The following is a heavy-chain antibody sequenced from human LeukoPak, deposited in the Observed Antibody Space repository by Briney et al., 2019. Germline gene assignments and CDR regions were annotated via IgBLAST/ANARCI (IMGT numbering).Heavy chain of an antibody. Sequence: GGSLRLPCAASGFTFSSYSMNWVRQAPGKGLEWVSSISSSSSYIYYADSVKGRFTISRDNAKNSLYLQMNSLRAEDTAVYYCARAVSGWPPRDYWGQGTLVTVSS. CDR2: ISSSSSYI. CDR3: ARAVSGWPPRDY. J-gene: IGHJ4*02. V-gene: IGHV3-21*01. CDR1: GFTFSSYS. D-gene: IGHD6-19*01.